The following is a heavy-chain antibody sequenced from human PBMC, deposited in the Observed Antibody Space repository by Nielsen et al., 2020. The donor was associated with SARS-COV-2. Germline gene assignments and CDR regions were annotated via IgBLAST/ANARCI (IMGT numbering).Heavy chain of an antibody. CDR3: ARDRLWVGEVS. V-gene: IGHV3-30*19. J-gene: IGHJ5*02. Sequence: GGSLRLSCEASGFTLSSHGMHWVRQAPGKGLEWVAVISSDGNKKNYADSVKGRFTISRDNSKSTLYLQMNSLRPDDTAVYFCARDRLWVGEVSWGQGTLVTVSS. D-gene: IGHD3-10*01. CDR2: ISSDGNKK. CDR1: GFTLSSHG.